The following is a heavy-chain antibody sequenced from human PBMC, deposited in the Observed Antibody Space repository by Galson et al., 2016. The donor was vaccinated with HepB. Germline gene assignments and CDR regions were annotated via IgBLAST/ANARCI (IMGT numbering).Heavy chain of an antibody. CDR2: VSYDGSNK. Sequence: SLRLSCAASGFTFSSYWMHWVRQAPGMGLEWVAIVSYDGSNKYYADSVKGRFTISRDNSKNTQYLQMSSLRPEDTAVYYCALGQGFLADSWGQGTLVTVSS. V-gene: IGHV3-30*03. CDR1: GFTFSSYW. J-gene: IGHJ4*02. CDR3: ALGQGFLADS.